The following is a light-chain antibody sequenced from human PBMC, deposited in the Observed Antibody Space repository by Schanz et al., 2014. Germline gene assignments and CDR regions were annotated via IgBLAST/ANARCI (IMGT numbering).Light chain of an antibody. Sequence: AALTQPPSSSVSPGQSVTISCTGTSSDVGGHDYVSWYQQHPGTAPKLMIYDVTNRPSGVPDRFSGSKSGNTASLTVSGLQAEDEADYYCSSYSGSDIVLFGGGTKLTVL. CDR1: SSDVGGHDY. CDR2: DVT. J-gene: IGLJ2*01. V-gene: IGLV2-8*01. CDR3: SSYSGSDIVL.